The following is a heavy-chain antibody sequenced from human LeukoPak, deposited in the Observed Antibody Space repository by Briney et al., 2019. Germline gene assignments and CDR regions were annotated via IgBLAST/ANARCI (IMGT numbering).Heavy chain of an antibody. CDR3: ARSYSGSYLPPDD. CDR2: MNPNSGNT. V-gene: IGHV1-8*01. CDR1: GYTFTSYD. Sequence: ASVKVSCKASGYTFTSYDINWVRQATGQGLEWMGWMNPNSGNTGYAQKFQGRVTMTRNTSISTAYMELRSLRSDDTAVYYCARSYSGSYLPPDDWGQGTLVTVSS. J-gene: IGHJ4*02. D-gene: IGHD1-26*01.